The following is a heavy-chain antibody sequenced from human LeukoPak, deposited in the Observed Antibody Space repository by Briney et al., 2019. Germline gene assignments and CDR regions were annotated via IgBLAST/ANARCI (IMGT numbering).Heavy chain of an antibody. CDR1: GFTSSSYS. CDR2: ISSSSSYI. J-gene: IGHJ4*02. CDR3: ARSYDFWSGYLSY. V-gene: IGHV3-21*01. Sequence: GGSLRLSCAASGFTSSSYSMNWVRQAPGKGLEWVSSISSSSSYIYYADSVKGRFTISRDNAKNSLYLQMNSLRAEDTAVYYCARSYDFWSGYLSYWGQGTLVTVSS. D-gene: IGHD3-3*01.